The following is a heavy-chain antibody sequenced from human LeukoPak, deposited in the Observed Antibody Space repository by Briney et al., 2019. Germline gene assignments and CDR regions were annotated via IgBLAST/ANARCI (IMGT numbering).Heavy chain of an antibody. J-gene: IGHJ4*02. V-gene: IGHV1-24*01. CDR2: FDPEDGET. D-gene: IGHD2-2*01. CDR3: ARDKGYCSSTSCYRYFDY. CDR1: GYTLTELS. Sequence: ASVKVSCKVSGYTLTELSMHWVRQAPGKGLEWMGGFDPEDGETIYAQKFQGRVTMTRDTSISTAYMELSSLRSEDTAVYYCARDKGYCSSTSCYRYFDYWGQGTLVTVSS.